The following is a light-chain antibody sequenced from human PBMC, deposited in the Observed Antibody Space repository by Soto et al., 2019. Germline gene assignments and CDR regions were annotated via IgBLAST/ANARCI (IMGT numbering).Light chain of an antibody. J-gene: IGLJ3*02. CDR2: GVS. CDR1: SSDVGGYNY. V-gene: IGLV2-14*01. CDR3: SSYTSYTTLWV. Sequence: QSALTQPASVSGSPGQSITISCTGTSSDVGGYNYVSWYQQHPGKAPKLMIYGVSNRPSGVSNRFSGSKSGNAASLTISGLQAEYEADYYCSSYTSYTTLWVFGGGTKLTVL.